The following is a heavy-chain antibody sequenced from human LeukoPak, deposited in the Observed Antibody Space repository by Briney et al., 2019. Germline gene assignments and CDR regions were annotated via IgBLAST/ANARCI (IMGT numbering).Heavy chain of an antibody. J-gene: IGHJ4*02. CDR2: IGSSGDIT. D-gene: IGHD4-17*01. CDR3: AKDVDNGDYVVY. CDR1: GFTFSYYA. Sequence: SGGSLRLSCAASGFTFSYYAMSWVRQAPGMGLEWVSSIGSSGDITYYADSVKGRFTISRDNSKNTLYLQMNSLRAEDTAVYYCAKDVDNGDYVVYWGQGTLVTVSS. V-gene: IGHV3-23*01.